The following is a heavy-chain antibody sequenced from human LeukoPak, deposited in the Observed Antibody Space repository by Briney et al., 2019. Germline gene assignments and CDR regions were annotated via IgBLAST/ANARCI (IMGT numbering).Heavy chain of an antibody. CDR3: ARDPRWLTPDCTSTSCYENYFDP. V-gene: IGHV4-38-2*02. Sequence: KPSETLSLTCAVSGYSISSGYYWGWIRQPPGKGLEWIGSIYHSGSTYYNPSLKSRVTISVDTSTNHFSLRLSSVTAADTALYYCARDPRWLTPDCTSTSCYENYFDPWGQGILVTVSS. CDR1: GYSISSGYY. D-gene: IGHD2-2*01. CDR2: IYHSGST. J-gene: IGHJ5*02.